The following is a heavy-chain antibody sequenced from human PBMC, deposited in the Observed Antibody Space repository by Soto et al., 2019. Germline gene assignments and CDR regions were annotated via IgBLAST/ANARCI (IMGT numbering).Heavy chain of an antibody. D-gene: IGHD5-12*01. Sequence: GALRLSGAASVLTFSHYGMNWVRQAPGKGLEWVSYISGVSSTGSSSTIYYADSVKGRFTISRDNAKDSLYLQMNSLRDEDTAVYYCAVSRDGFTYYYYSAMDVWGQGTTVTVSS. CDR3: AVSRDGFTYYYYSAMDV. CDR2: ISGVSSTGSSSTI. CDR1: VLTFSHYG. V-gene: IGHV3-48*02. J-gene: IGHJ6*02.